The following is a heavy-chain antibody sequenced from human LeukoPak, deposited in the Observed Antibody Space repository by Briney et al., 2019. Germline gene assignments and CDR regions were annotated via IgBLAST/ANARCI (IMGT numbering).Heavy chain of an antibody. D-gene: IGHD3-22*01. CDR1: GGTFSSYA. CDR3: ARCSPGDSSNFYAVLQY. CDR2: IIPVFGTT. V-gene: IGHV1-69*13. J-gene: IGHJ4*02. Sequence: SVKVSCKASGGTFSSYAVSWVRLTPGQGLEWLGGIIPVFGTTTYAQKFQAKVTITADQSTNTAYLEISSLTSDDTAVYYCARCSPGDSSNFYAVLQYWGQGTQVTVST.